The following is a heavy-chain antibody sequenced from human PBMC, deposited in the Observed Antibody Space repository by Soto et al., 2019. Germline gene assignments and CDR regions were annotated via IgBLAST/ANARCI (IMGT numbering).Heavy chain of an antibody. Sequence: QLQHGGVGLWKPSATLPLPCAVYGGSFSHYHWSWIRQLPGKGLEWMGEINHSRSTSYNASLKSRITTSVQTSKTQFSLTLGSVTAADTAVYYCASRDMATMSGNSWGQGTLVTVSS. CDR3: ASRDMATMSGNS. V-gene: IGHV4-34*01. CDR1: GGSFSHYH. J-gene: IGHJ4*02. D-gene: IGHD3-10*01. CDR2: INHSRST.